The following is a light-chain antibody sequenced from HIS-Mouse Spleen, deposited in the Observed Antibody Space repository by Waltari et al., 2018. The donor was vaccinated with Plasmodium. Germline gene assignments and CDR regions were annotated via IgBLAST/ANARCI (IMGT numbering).Light chain of an antibody. Sequence: AIQLTQSPSSLSASVGDRVTITCRASQGISSALAWYQQKPGKAPKLLIYDASSLESGVPSRFSGSESGTDFTLTISSLQPEDFATYYCQQFNNYPSITFGQGTRLEIK. V-gene: IGKV1D-13*01. CDR2: DAS. CDR3: QQFNNYPSIT. J-gene: IGKJ5*01. CDR1: QGISSA.